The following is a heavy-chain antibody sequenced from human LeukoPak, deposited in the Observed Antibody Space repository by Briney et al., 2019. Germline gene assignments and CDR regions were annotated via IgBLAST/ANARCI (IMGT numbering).Heavy chain of an antibody. CDR2: IWYDGNNK. CDR1: GFTFSSYG. D-gene: IGHD3-16*01. V-gene: IGHV3-33*01. Sequence: GRSLRLSCAASGFTFSSYGMHSVRQAPGKGLEWVAIIWYDGNNKDYPDSVKGRFTISRDNFKNTTDLQMNSLRAEDTAVYYCARERSDLGNAAFDIWGQGTMVTVSS. J-gene: IGHJ3*02. CDR3: ARERSDLGNAAFDI.